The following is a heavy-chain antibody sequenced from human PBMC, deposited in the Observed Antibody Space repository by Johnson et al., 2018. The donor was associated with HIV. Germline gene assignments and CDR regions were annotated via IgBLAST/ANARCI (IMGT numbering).Heavy chain of an antibody. Sequence: QVQLVESGGGLVKPGGSLRLSCAASGFTFSDYYMSWIRQAPGKGLEWVSVIYSGGTIYYADSVEGRFTISRDNAKNSLYLQMNSLRAEDTAVYYCARDGGYNLWSGWPPGAFDFWGQGTMVTVSS. D-gene: IGHD3-3*01. CDR3: ARDGGYNLWSGWPPGAFDF. V-gene: IGHV3-11*04. J-gene: IGHJ3*01. CDR2: IYSGGTI. CDR1: GFTFSDYY.